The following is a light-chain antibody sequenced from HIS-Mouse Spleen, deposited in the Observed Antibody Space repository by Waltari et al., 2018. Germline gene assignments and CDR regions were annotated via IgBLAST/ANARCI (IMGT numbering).Light chain of an antibody. V-gene: IGLV2-23*01. CDR3: CSYAGSSTSVV. J-gene: IGLJ2*01. CDR1: RSDVGSYHL. CDR2: EGS. Sequence: QSALTQPASVSGSPGQSITISCTGTRSDVGSYHLVSWYQQHPGKAPKLMIYEGSKRPSGVSNRFSGSKSGNTASLTISGLQAEDEADYYCCSYAGSSTSVVFGGGTKLTVL.